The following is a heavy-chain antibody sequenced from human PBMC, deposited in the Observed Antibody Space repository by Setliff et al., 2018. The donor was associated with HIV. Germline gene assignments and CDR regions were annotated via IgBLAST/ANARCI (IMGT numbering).Heavy chain of an antibody. CDR3: ARGARDMIVVIGGDAFDI. D-gene: IGHD3-22*01. CDR2: IIPIVGIA. V-gene: IGHV1-69*10. CDR1: GGAFSSYA. J-gene: IGHJ3*02. Sequence: ASVKVSCKASGGAFSSYAISWVRQAPGQGLQWMGGIIPIVGIANYVQKFQGRVTITADKSTSTVYMEFSSLRSEDTAVYYCARGARDMIVVIGGDAFDIWGQGTMVTVSS.